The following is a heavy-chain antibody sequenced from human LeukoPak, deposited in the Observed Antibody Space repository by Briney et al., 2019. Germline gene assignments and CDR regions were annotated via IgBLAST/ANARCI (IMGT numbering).Heavy chain of an antibody. CDR3: ARTPLAVAGPYYFDY. V-gene: IGHV3-74*01. Sequence: GGSLKLSCAASGFTFSSYWMHWVRQAPGKGLVWVSRINSDGSSTSYADSVKGRFTISRDNAKNTLYLQMNSLRAEDTAVYYCARTPLAVAGPYYFDYWGQGTLVTVSS. D-gene: IGHD6-19*01. CDR1: GFTFSSYW. J-gene: IGHJ4*02. CDR2: INSDGSST.